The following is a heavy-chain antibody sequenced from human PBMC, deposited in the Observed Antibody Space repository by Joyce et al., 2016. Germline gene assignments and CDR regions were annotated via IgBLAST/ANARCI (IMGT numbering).Heavy chain of an antibody. J-gene: IGHJ6*02. CDR3: AQGDAYYFYYYDMDV. V-gene: IGHV1-69*01. CDR2: IVHSFGTA. CDR1: GGTFSSYA. Sequence: QVQLVQSGAEVKKPGSSVKVSCKASGGTFSSYAISWVRQAPGQGLGWMGVIVHSFGTAKYAHKFQVRVTIKADESTRTVYMELSSLRSEDTAVYYCAQGDAYYFYYYDMDVWGQGTTLTVSS. D-gene: IGHD2-21*02.